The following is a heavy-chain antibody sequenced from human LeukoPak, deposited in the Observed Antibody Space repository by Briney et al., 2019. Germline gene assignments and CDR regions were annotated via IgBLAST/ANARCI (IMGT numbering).Heavy chain of an antibody. CDR3: ARGSSGYYSY. CDR1: GASISSHY. CDR2: IFYSGST. Sequence: SETLSLTCTVSGASISSHYWSWIRQPPGKGLECIGYIFYSGSTNYNPSLKSRVTISVDPSKNQLSLKLSSVTAADTAVYYCARGSSGYYSYWGQGTLVTVSS. V-gene: IGHV4-59*11. D-gene: IGHD3-22*01. J-gene: IGHJ4*02.